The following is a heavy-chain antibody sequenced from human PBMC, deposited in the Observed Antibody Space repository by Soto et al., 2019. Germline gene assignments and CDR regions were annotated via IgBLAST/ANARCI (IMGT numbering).Heavy chain of an antibody. D-gene: IGHD3-10*01. V-gene: IGHV4-39*01. CDR2: IYYSGTT. CDR3: ARRPGASVYYYYGMDV. J-gene: IGHJ6*02. Sequence: ASETLSLTCTVSGGSISSSSYYWGWIRQPPGKGLEWIGIIYYSGTTYYNPSLKSRVTISVDTSKNQFSLKLSSVTAADTAVYYCARRPGASVYYYYGMDVWGQGTTVT. CDR1: GGSISSSSYY.